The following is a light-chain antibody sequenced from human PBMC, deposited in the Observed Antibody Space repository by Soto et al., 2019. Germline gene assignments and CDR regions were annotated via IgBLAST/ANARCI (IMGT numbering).Light chain of an antibody. CDR2: HVA. J-gene: IGLJ1*01. V-gene: IGLV2-11*01. CDR3: QSYDSSLSGYV. Sequence: QSALTQPRSVSGSPGQSVTISCSGTSSDVGGYEYVSWYQQHPGKAPTLMIYHVAQRPSGVPDRFSGSKSGTSASLAITGLQAEDEADYYCQSYDSSLSGYVFGTGTKVTVL. CDR1: SSDVGGYEY.